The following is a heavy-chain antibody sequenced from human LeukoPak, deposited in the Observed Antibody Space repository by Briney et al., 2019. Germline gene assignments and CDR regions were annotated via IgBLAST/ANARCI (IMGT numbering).Heavy chain of an antibody. V-gene: IGHV3-53*01. CDR2: IYSGGST. CDR3: AREGPKAFDI. Sequence: PGGSLRLSCAASGFTFSSYAMSWVRQAPGKGLEWVSVIYSGGSTYYADSVKGRFTISRDNSKNTLYLQMNSLRAEDTAVYYCAREGPKAFDIWGQGTMVTVSS. CDR1: GFTFSSYA. J-gene: IGHJ3*02.